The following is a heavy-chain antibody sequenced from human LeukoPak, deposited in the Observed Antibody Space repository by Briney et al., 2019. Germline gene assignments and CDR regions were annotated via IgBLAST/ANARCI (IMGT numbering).Heavy chain of an antibody. V-gene: IGHV4-4*07. Sequence: SETLSLTCTVSGGSISSYYWSWIRQPAGKGLEWIGRIYTSGSTNYNPSLKSRVTMSVDTSKNQFSLKLNSVTAADTAVYYCARQEVGAGYCSSTSCAEPHWFDPWGQGTLVTVSS. CDR3: ARQEVGAGYCSSTSCAEPHWFDP. CDR2: IYTSGST. D-gene: IGHD2-2*01. CDR1: GGSISSYY. J-gene: IGHJ5*02.